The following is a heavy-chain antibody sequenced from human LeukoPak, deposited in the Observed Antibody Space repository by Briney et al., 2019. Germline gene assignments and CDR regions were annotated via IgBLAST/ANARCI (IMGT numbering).Heavy chain of an antibody. Sequence: PGGSLRLSCVASGFSFSIHWMSWVQQAPGRGPEWLAIIKEDGSVIWDVVSVRGRFTISRDNAKNSLYLQMNSLRAEDTAVYYCARGAGRQQLEQNYWGQGNLVTVSS. J-gene: IGHJ4*02. CDR2: IKEDGSVI. CDR1: GFSFSIHW. V-gene: IGHV3-7*01. D-gene: IGHD6-13*01. CDR3: ARGAGRQQLEQNY.